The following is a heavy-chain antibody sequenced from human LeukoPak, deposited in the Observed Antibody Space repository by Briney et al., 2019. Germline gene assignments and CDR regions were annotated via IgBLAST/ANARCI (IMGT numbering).Heavy chain of an antibody. J-gene: IGHJ6*04. D-gene: IGHD3-10*02. CDR2: IRQDGSEK. CDR3: AELGITMIGGV. CDR1: GFTFSSCW. V-gene: IGHV3-7*01. Sequence: GGSLRLSCAASGFTFSSCWMSWVRQAPGKGLEWVANIRQDGSEKYYVDSVKGRFTISRDNAKNSLYLQMNSLRAEDTAVYYCAELGITMIGGVWGKGTTATISS.